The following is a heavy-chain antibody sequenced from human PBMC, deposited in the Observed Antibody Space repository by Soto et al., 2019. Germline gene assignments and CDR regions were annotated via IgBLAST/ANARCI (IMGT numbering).Heavy chain of an antibody. D-gene: IGHD3-22*01. V-gene: IGHV3-21*01. CDR3: ARGYYDSSGYYRYGRDGMDV. CDR1: GFTFSSYS. CDR2: ISSSSSYI. Sequence: GVSLKISCAASGFTFSSYSMNWVRQAPGKGLEWVSSISSSSSYIYYADSVKGRFTISRDNAKNSLYLQMNSLRAEDTAVYYCARGYYDSSGYYRYGRDGMDVWGQGTTVTVSS. J-gene: IGHJ6*02.